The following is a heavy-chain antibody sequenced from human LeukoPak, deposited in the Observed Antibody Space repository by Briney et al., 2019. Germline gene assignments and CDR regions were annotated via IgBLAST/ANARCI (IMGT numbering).Heavy chain of an antibody. CDR3: VKGPRPDITVAHTVES. CDR2: ISSRGDST. D-gene: IGHD6-19*01. J-gene: IGHJ4*02. CDR1: GFIFSNYA. Sequence: GGSQRLSCAASGFIFSNYAMSWVGKVPGRGLEWVSTISSRGDSTYVAGSVKGRFTISRDNSKNSLYLQMNTVRAEDTAVYYCVKGPRPDITVAHTVESWGQGTLVTVSS. V-gene: IGHV3-23*01.